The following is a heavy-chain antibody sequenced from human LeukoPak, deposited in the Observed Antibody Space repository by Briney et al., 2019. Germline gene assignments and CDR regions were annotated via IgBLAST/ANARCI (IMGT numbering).Heavy chain of an antibody. CDR3: AKVRRPIAVAPPGI. CDR1: GFIFSSYG. CDR2: ISYDGGNE. J-gene: IGHJ4*02. V-gene: IGHV3-30*18. D-gene: IGHD6-19*01. Sequence: PGGSLRLSCAASGFIFSSYGMLWVRQAPGKGLECVAIISYDGGNEYYAESVKGRFTISRDDAKNTLFLQMNSLEVEDTAVYYCAKVRRPIAVAPPGIWGQGALVTVSS.